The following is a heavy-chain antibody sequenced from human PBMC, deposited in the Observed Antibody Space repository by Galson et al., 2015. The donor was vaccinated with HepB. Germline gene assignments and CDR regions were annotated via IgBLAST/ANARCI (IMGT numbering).Heavy chain of an antibody. CDR3: ATTYYDYVWGSYRLAPAWVGEKGPPQLFDY. D-gene: IGHD3-16*02. CDR2: ISSSSSTI. V-gene: IGHV3-48*01. CDR1: GFTFSSYS. J-gene: IGHJ4*02. Sequence: SLRLSCAASGFTFSSYSMNWVRQAPGKGLEWVSYISSSSSTIYYADSVKGRFTISRDNAKNSPYLQMNSLRAEDTAVYYCATTYYDYVWGSYRLAPAWVGEKGPPQLFDYWGQGTLVTVSS.